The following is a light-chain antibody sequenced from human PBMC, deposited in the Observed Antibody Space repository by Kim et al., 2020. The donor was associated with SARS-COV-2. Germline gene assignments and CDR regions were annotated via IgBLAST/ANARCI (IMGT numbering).Light chain of an antibody. J-gene: IGLJ1*01. CDR1: SSNIGSNY. CDR3: AAWDDSLSVHYV. Sequence: QKVTISCSGSSSNIGSNYVYWYQQLPGTAPKLLIYRNNQRPSGVPDRFSGSKSGTSASLAISGLRSEDEADYYCAAWDDSLSVHYVFGTGTQLTVL. CDR2: RNN. V-gene: IGLV1-47*01.